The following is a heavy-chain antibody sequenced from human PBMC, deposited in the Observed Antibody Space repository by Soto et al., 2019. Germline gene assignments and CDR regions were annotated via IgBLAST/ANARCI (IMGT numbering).Heavy chain of an antibody. D-gene: IGHD2-15*01. Sequence: QVQLVQSGAEVKKPGSSVKVSCKASGGTFSSYAISWVRQAPGQGLEWMGGIIPIFGTANYAQKFQGRVTITADKSTSTADMELSSLRSEDTAVYYCARRGYCSGGSCYGWFDPWGQGTLVTVSS. V-gene: IGHV1-69*06. CDR3: ARRGYCSGGSCYGWFDP. CDR2: IIPIFGTA. J-gene: IGHJ5*02. CDR1: GGTFSSYA.